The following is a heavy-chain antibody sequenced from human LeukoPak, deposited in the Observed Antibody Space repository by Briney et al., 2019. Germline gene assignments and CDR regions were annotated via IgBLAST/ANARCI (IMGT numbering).Heavy chain of an antibody. Sequence: GRSLRLSCAASGFTFSSYGMHWVRQAPGKGLEWVALISYDGSNEYYADSVRGRFTISRDNSKFTLYMQMNSLRAEDTAVYYCARVRAGYCTSTSCYTGMDVWGQGTTVIVSS. D-gene: IGHD2-2*01. CDR2: ISYDGSNE. CDR3: ARVRAGYCTSTSCYTGMDV. V-gene: IGHV3-30*03. J-gene: IGHJ6*02. CDR1: GFTFSSYG.